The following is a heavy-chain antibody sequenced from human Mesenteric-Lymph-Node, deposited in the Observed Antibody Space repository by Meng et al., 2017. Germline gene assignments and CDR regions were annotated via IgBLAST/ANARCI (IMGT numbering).Heavy chain of an antibody. CDR3: ASTTAVTQSTFWYLGL. CDR2: ISASTDYT. D-gene: IGHD4-23*01. Sequence: KASGYTLIKYGVNCVRQAPGQGLEWTRWISASTDYTKYPQTLQARVTLTTDTSTSTAYMQLRSLRSDDTAVSYCASTTAVTQSTFWYLGLWGRGTLVTVSS. CDR1: GYTLIKYG. J-gene: IGHJ2*01. V-gene: IGHV1-18*01.